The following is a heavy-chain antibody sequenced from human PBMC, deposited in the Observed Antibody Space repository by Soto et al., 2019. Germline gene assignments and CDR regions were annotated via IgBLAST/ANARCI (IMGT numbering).Heavy chain of an antibody. J-gene: IGHJ6*02. Sequence: PGGSLRLSCAAATFTLRSYGMHGVRQAPGKGLEWVAVIWDDGSNKYYADSVNGRFTISRDNSKNTLYLQMNSLRAEDTAVYYCARDHVANYYVSSGPGYYYYYGMDVWGQGTTVTVSS. V-gene: IGHV3-33*01. CDR1: TFTLRSYG. D-gene: IGHD3-22*01. CDR3: ARDHVANYYVSSGPGYYYYYGMDV. CDR2: IWDDGSNK.